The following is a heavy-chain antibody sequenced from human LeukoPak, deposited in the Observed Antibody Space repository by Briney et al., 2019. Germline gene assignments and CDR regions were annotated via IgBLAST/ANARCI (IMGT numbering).Heavy chain of an antibody. CDR1: GFTFSSYG. CDR3: ARDRAYGYFDY. V-gene: IGHV3-66*01. J-gene: IGHJ4*02. Sequence: GGSLRLSCAASGFTFSSYGMHWVRQAPGKGLEWVSVIYSGGSTYYADSVKGRFTISRDNSKNTLYLQMNSLRAEDTAVYYCARDRAYGYFDYWGQGTLVTVSS. D-gene: IGHD2-21*01. CDR2: IYSGGST.